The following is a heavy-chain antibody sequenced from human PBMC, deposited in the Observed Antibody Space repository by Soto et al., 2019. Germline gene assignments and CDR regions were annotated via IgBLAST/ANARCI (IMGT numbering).Heavy chain of an antibody. D-gene: IGHD3-22*01. CDR3: AHMTYDSRGYYYFDY. V-gene: IGHV2-5*01. J-gene: IGHJ4*02. CDR1: GFSLSTAGEG. Sequence: AGPTLVNPTQTLTLTCSFSGFSLSTAGEGVGWIRQPPGKALEWLALNRWNDDKRYSPSLKSSLTITKDTSKNQVVLTMTNMDPVATATYYCAHMTYDSRGYYYFDYRGQRISVTVSS. CDR2: NRWNDDK.